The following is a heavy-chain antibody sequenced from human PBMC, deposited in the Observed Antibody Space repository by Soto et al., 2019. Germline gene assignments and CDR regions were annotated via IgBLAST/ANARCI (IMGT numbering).Heavy chain of an antibody. CDR1: AGSISTINYY. CDR3: ARSAQWDGFDP. V-gene: IGHV4-31*03. CDR2: ISYSGST. Sequence: QVQLQESGPGLVRPSQTLSLTCTVSAGSISTINYYWSWIRQHAEKGLEWIGYISYSGSTFYHSSLKSRVTISLDTSKKQSSLTLTSVTAADTAVYYCARSAQWDGFDPWGQGTMVTVSS. J-gene: IGHJ3*01. D-gene: IGHD2-8*01.